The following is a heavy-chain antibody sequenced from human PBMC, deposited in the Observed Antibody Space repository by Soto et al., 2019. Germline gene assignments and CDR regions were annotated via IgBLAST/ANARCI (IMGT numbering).Heavy chain of an antibody. J-gene: IGHJ6*03. CDR3: ARNRGEYSSSYYYYYMDV. D-gene: IGHD6-6*01. Sequence: GGSLRLSCAASGFTFSSYSMNWVRQAPGKGLERVSYISSSSSTIYYADYVKGRFTISRDNAKNSLYLQMNSLRAEDTAVYYCARNRGEYSSSYYYYYMDVWGKGTTVTVSS. CDR1: GFTFSSYS. V-gene: IGHV3-48*01. CDR2: ISSSSSTI.